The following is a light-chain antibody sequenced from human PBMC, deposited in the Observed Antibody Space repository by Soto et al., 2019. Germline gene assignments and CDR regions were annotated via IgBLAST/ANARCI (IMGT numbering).Light chain of an antibody. Sequence: EIVLTTSPGTLSLSPGERATLACRASQSVRSNYLAWYQQKPGQAPRLLIYGASSRATGIPDRFSGSGSGTDFTLTISRLEPEDLAVYYCQYYGSSLWTFGQGTKGDIK. J-gene: IGKJ1*01. CDR3: QYYGSSLWT. CDR2: GAS. V-gene: IGKV3-20*01. CDR1: QSVRSNY.